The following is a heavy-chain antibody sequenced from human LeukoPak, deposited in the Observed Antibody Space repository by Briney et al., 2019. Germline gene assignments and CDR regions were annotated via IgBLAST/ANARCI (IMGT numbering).Heavy chain of an antibody. J-gene: IGHJ5*02. CDR2: IWYDGSNK. Sequence: GGSLRLSCAASGFTFSSYGMHWVRQAPGKGLEWVAVIWYDGSNKYYADSVKGRFTISRDNSKNTLYLQMNSLRAEDTAVYYCARLDSSSSPRFDPWGQGTLVTVSS. CDR1: GFTFSSYG. D-gene: IGHD6-6*01. V-gene: IGHV3-33*01. CDR3: ARLDSSSSPRFDP.